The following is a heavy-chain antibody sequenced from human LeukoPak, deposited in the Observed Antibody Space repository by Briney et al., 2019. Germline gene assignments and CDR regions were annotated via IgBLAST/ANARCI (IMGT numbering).Heavy chain of an antibody. Sequence: SETLSLTCAVYGGSFSGYYWSWIRQPPGKGLEWIGEINHSGSTNYNPSLKSRVTISVDTSKNQFSLKLSSVTAADTAVYYCARGGGTIFGVVSNIDYWGQGTLVTVSS. J-gene: IGHJ4*02. CDR2: INHSGST. CDR1: GGSFSGYY. CDR3: ARGGGTIFGVVSNIDY. V-gene: IGHV4-34*01. D-gene: IGHD3-3*01.